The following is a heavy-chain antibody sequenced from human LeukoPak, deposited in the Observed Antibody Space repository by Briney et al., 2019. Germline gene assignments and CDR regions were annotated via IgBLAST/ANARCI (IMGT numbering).Heavy chain of an antibody. D-gene: IGHD4-17*01. CDR3: ARGVHDYGDYGFDY. Sequence: SETLPLTCTVSGGSISSSSYYWGWIRQPPGKGLEWIGSIDYSGSTYYNPSLKSRVTISVDTSKNQFSLKLSSVTAADTAVYYCARGVHDYGDYGFDYWGQGTLVTVSS. J-gene: IGHJ4*02. CDR2: IDYSGST. V-gene: IGHV4-39*07. CDR1: GGSISSSSYY.